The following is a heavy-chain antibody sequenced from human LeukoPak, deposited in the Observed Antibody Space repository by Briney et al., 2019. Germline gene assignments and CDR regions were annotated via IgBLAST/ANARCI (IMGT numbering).Heavy chain of an antibody. V-gene: IGHV1-69*01. Sequence: AASVKVSCKASGGTVSSYAISWVRQAPGQGLEWMGGIIPIFGTANYAQKFQGRVTITADESTSTAYMELSSLRSEDTAVYYCARARYSGYDPHYWGQGTLVTVSP. CDR3: ARARYSGYDPHY. CDR2: IIPIFGTA. D-gene: IGHD5-12*01. J-gene: IGHJ4*02. CDR1: GGTVSSYA.